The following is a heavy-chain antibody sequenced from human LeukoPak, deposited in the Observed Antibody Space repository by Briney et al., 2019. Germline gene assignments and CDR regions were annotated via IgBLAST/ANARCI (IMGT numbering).Heavy chain of an antibody. CDR1: GFTFSSYW. CDR3: ARRKWFGEYYFDY. V-gene: IGHV3-7*01. D-gene: IGHD3-10*01. J-gene: IGHJ4*02. CDR2: IKQDGSEK. Sequence: GGSLRLSCAASGFTFSSYWMSWVRQAPGKGLEWVANIKQDGSEKYYVGSVKGRFTISRDNAKNSLYLQMNSLRAEDTAVYYCARRKWFGEYYFDYWGQGTLVTVSS.